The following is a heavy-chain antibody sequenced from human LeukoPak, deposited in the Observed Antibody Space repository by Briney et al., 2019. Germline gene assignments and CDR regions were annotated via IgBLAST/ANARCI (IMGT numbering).Heavy chain of an antibody. V-gene: IGHV3-30-3*02. Sequence: GRSLRLSCAASGFTFSSYAMHWVRQAPGKGLEWVAVISYDGSNKYYADSVKGRFTISRDNSKNTLYLQMNSLRAEDTAVYYCAKKPKTTVTTGWFDPWGQGTLVTVSS. CDR2: ISYDGSNK. CDR3: AKKPKTTVTTGWFDP. CDR1: GFTFSSYA. D-gene: IGHD4-17*01. J-gene: IGHJ5*02.